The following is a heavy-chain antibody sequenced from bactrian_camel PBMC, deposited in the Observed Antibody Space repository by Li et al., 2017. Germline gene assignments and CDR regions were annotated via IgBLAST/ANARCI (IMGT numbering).Heavy chain of an antibody. D-gene: IGHD4*01. CDR2: IDSDGSA. CDR3: AADSGPSRRCGTIYTDYDVISEYEYNF. CDR1: DHTYSTYC. J-gene: IGHJ4*01. Sequence: HVQLVESGGGSVQAGGSLRLSCAASDHTYSTYCMGWFRQAPGKEREGVAQIDSDGSASYAASVTGRFAISKDNDKNILYLQMNNLKPEDTAMYYCAADSGPSRRCGTIYTDYDVISEYEYNFWGQGTQVTVS. V-gene: IGHV3S53*01.